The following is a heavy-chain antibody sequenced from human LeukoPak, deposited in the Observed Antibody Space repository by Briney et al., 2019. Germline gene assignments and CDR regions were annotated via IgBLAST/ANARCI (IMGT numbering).Heavy chain of an antibody. CDR2: TYYRSKWYN. D-gene: IGHD6-19*01. Sequence: SQTLSLTCAISGDSVSSNSAAWNWIRQSPSKGLEWLGRTYYRSKWYNYYAESVKSRISINPDPSKNQFSLQLNSVTPEGPAVYYCARDPSWDSGWNDYWGQGTLVTVSS. J-gene: IGHJ4*02. V-gene: IGHV6-1*01. CDR3: ARDPSWDSGWNDY. CDR1: GDSVSSNSAA.